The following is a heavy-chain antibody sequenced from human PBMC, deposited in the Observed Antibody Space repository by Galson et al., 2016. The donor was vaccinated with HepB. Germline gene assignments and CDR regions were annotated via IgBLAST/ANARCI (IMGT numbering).Heavy chain of an antibody. V-gene: IGHV3-23*01. J-gene: IGHJ3*02. D-gene: IGHD6-19*01. Sequence: SLRLSCAASGFSISIYSMNWVRQAPGKGLEWVSAIRGSGTGTSYTDSVKGRFTISRDNSKNTLYLQMNSLRAEDAAVYYCAKISLVGYNSGRGGSFDIWGQGTMVTVSS. CDR2: IRGSGTGT. CDR1: GFSISIYS. CDR3: AKISLVGYNSGRGGSFDI.